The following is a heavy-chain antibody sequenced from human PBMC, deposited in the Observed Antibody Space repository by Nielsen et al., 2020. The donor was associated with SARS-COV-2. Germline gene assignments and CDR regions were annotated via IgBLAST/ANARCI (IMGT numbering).Heavy chain of an antibody. CDR2: IIPIFGTA. Sequence: SVKVSCKASGGTFSSYAISWVRQAPGQGLEWMGGIIPIFGTANYAQKFQGRVKITADESTSTAYMELSSLRSEDTAVYYCARVVPVGAMLNWFDPWGQGTLVTVSS. V-gene: IGHV1-69*13. D-gene: IGHD1-26*01. CDR3: ARVVPVGAMLNWFDP. CDR1: GGTFSSYA. J-gene: IGHJ5*02.